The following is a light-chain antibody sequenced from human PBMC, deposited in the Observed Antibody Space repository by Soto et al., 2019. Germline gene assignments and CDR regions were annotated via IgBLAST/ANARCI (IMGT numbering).Light chain of an antibody. CDR2: GAS. CDR1: LTISDSY. J-gene: IGKJ5*01. Sequence: EIVLTNSPGTLSLSPGERATLSCRASLTISDSYLAWYQQKSGQAPRLVIYGASNRATGIPDRFSASGSGTDFNLTISRLETEDFAVYYCQQYANSPITVGQGTRREIK. V-gene: IGKV3-20*01. CDR3: QQYANSPIT.